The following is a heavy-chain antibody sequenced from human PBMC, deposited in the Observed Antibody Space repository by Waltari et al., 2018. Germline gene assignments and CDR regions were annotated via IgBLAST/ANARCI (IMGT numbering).Heavy chain of an antibody. J-gene: IGHJ3*02. CDR3: ARPLHYGGNSKAFDI. Sequence: GKKPGSSVKVSCKASGGTFSSYAISWVRQAPGQGLEWMGGIIPIFGTANYAQKFQGRVTITADESTSTAYMELSSLRSEDTAVYYCARPLHYGGNSKAFDIWGQGTMVTVSS. CDR2: IIPIFGTA. CDR1: GGTFSSYA. D-gene: IGHD2-21*02. V-gene: IGHV1-69*13.